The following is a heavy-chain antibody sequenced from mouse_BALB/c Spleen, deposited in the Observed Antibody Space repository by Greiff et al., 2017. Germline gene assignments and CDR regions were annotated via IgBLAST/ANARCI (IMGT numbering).Heavy chain of an antibody. CDR3: ARSPKIYYYGRSYFCFDY. V-gene: IGHV5-17*02. Sequence: EVMLVESGGGLVQPGGSRKLSCAASGFTFSSFGMHWVRQAPEKGLEWVAYISSGSSTIYYADTVKGRFTISRDNPKNTLFLQMTSLRSEDTAMYFCARSPKIYYYGRSYFCFDYWGQGTTLTVSS. CDR1: GFTFSSFG. D-gene: IGHD1-1*01. CDR2: ISSGSSTI. J-gene: IGHJ2*01.